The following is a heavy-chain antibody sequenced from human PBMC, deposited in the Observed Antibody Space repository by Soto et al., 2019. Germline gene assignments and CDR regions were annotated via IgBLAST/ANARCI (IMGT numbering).Heavy chain of an antibody. V-gene: IGHV3-7*01. Sequence: GGSLRLSCAASGFTFDDYGMSWVRQAPGKGLEWVANIKQDGSEKYYVDSVKGRFTISRDNAKNSLYLQMNSLRAEDTAVYYCARATVTVYYYYYMDVWGKGTTVTVSS. J-gene: IGHJ6*03. CDR1: GFTFDDYG. CDR2: IKQDGSEK. CDR3: ARATVTVYYYYYMDV. D-gene: IGHD4-4*01.